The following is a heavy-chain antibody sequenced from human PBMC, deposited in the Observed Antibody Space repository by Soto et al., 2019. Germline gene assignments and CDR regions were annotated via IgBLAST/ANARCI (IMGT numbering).Heavy chain of an antibody. CDR1: GYTFTRHY. D-gene: IGHD3-22*01. V-gene: IGHV1-46*01. CDR2: INPSGGST. CDR3: ARKDKSGYFNWFDP. Sequence: ASVKVSCKASGYTFTRHYMHWVRQAPGQGLEWMGIINPSGGSTSYAQNFQGQVTISVDRSTSTVFLQWASLKASDTAVYFCARKDKSGYFNWFDPWGQGTLVTVSS. J-gene: IGHJ5*02.